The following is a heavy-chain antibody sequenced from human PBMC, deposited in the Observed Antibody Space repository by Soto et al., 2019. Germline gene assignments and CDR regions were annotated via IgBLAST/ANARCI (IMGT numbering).Heavy chain of an antibody. V-gene: IGHV1-8*01. CDR3: ARGRSTSWFSDY. J-gene: IGHJ4*02. D-gene: IGHD6-13*01. CDR1: GYTFTSYD. Sequence: QVQLVQSGAEVKKPGASVKVSCKTSGYTFTSYDTNWVRQATGHGLEWMGWMNPNSGNTGYAQNLQGRVTMTRNTSISTAYMELSGLRSDDTAVCYCARGRSTSWFSDYWGQGTLVTVSS. CDR2: MNPNSGNT.